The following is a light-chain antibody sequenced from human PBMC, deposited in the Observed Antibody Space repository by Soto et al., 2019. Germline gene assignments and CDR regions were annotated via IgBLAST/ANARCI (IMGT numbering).Light chain of an antibody. J-gene: IGLJ1*01. CDR1: NSDVGGYNY. Sequence: QSVLTQPASVSGSPGQSITISCTGTNSDVGGYNYVSWYQQHPGKAPKLMIYEVSNRPSGVSNRFSGSKSGNTASLTISGLQAEDEADYYCSSFTSSSTPGYVFGTGTKLTVL. V-gene: IGLV2-14*01. CDR2: EVS. CDR3: SSFTSSSTPGYV.